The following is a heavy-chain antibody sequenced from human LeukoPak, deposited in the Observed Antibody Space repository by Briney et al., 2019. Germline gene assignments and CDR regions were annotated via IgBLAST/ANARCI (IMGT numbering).Heavy chain of an antibody. D-gene: IGHD5-12*01. V-gene: IGHV3-48*04. CDR3: ARDNRGYDY. J-gene: IGHJ4*02. Sequence: PGRSLRLSCAASGFTFSSYGMHWVRQAPGKGLEWISYITSSSSAIYYTDSVKGRFTVSRDNAKNSLYLQMNSLRAEDTAVYYCARDNRGYDYWGQGTLVTVSS. CDR2: ITSSSSAI. CDR1: GFTFSSYG.